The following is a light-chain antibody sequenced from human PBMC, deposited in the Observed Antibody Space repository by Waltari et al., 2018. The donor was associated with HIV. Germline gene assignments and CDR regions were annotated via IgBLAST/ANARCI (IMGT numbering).Light chain of an antibody. Sequence: QSVLTQPPSVSGAPGQRVTISCTGSSSNIGAGYDVHWYQQLPGTAPKLLLYGNRTGPSGVPDRFSGSKSGTSASLAITGLQAEDEADYYCQSYDSSLSGSVFGGGTKLTVL. CDR1: SSNIGAGYD. V-gene: IGLV1-40*01. CDR2: GNR. J-gene: IGLJ2*01. CDR3: QSYDSSLSGSV.